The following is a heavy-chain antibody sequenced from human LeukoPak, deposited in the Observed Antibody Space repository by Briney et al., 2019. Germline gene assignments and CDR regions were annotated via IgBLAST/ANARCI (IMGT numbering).Heavy chain of an antibody. CDR1: GFTFSSYE. Sequence: GGSLRLSCAASGFTFSSYEMNWVRQAPGKGLEWASYISSSGSTIYYADSVKGRFTISRDNAKNSLYLQMNSLRAEDTAVYYCARGARVAAAGINWFDPWGQGTLVTVSS. D-gene: IGHD6-13*01. J-gene: IGHJ5*02. CDR3: ARGARVAAAGINWFDP. CDR2: ISSSGSTI. V-gene: IGHV3-48*03.